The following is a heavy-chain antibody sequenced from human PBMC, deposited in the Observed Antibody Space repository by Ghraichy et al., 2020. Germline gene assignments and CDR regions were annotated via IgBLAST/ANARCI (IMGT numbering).Heavy chain of an antibody. D-gene: IGHD2-15*01. J-gene: IGHJ4*02. V-gene: IGHV4-59*01. CDR2: IYYSGST. CDR3: ARGYCSGGSCLPYDY. Sequence: SETLSLTCTVSGGSISSYYWSWIRQPPGKGLEWIGYIYYSGSTNYNPSLKSRVTISVDTSKNQFSLKLSSVTAADTAVYYCARGYCSGGSCLPYDYWGQGTLVTVSS. CDR1: GGSISSYY.